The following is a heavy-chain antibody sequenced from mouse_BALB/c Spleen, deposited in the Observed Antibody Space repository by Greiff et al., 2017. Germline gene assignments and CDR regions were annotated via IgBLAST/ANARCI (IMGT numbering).Heavy chain of an antibody. J-gene: IGHJ3*01. Sequence: EVQLQQSGPELVKPGASVKIPCKASGYTFTDYNMDWVKQSHGKSLECIGDINPNNGGTIYNQKFKGKATLTVDKSSSTAYMELRSLTSEDTAVYYCARKGARATLAWFAYWGQGTLVTVSA. V-gene: IGHV1-18*01. CDR1: GYTFTDYN. CDR3: ARKGARATLAWFAY. CDR2: INPNNGGT. D-gene: IGHD3-1*01.